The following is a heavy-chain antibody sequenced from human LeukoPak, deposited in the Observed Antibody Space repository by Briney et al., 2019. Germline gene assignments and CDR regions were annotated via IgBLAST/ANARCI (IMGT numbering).Heavy chain of an antibody. J-gene: IGHJ4*02. D-gene: IGHD1-7*01. Sequence: PGGSLRLSCAASGFTFSSYWISWVRQAPGKGLEWVANIKQDGSEKYYVDSVKGRFTTSRDNAKNSLYLQMNSLRAEDTAVYYCARIDNWNYNYWGQGTLVTVSS. CDR1: GFTFSSYW. CDR3: ARIDNWNYNY. CDR2: IKQDGSEK. V-gene: IGHV3-7*01.